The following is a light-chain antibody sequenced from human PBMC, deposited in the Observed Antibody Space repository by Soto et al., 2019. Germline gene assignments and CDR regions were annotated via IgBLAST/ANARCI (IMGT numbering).Light chain of an antibody. CDR1: SSDVGGYKY. Sequence: QYALTQPASVSGSPGQSITISCTGTSSDVGGYKYVSWYQQHPGKAPKLMIYEVSNRPSGVSNRFSGSKSGNTASLTISGLQAEDEADYYCSSYTSSSTFVFGTGTKLTVL. CDR2: EVS. J-gene: IGLJ1*01. CDR3: SSYTSSSTFV. V-gene: IGLV2-14*01.